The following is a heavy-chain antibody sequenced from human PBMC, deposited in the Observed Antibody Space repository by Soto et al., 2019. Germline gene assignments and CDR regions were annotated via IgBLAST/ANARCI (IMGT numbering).Heavy chain of an antibody. CDR3: TTQDYDIAGDYYYYGMDV. V-gene: IGHV3-15*07. Sequence: GGSLRLSCAASGVTFSNAWMNWVRQAPGKGLEWVGRIKSKTDGGTTDYAAPVKGRFTISRDDSKNTLYLQMNSLKTEDTAVYYCTTQDYDIAGDYYYYGMDVWGQGTTVTAP. D-gene: IGHD3-9*01. CDR2: IKSKTDGGTT. J-gene: IGHJ6*02. CDR1: GVTFSNAW.